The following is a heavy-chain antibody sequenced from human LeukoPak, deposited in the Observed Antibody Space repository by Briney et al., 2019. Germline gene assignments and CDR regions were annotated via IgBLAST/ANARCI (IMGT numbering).Heavy chain of an antibody. CDR1: GGSFSGYY. Sequence: PSETLSLTCAVYGGSFSGYYWSWIRQPPGKGLEWIGEINHSGSTNYNQSLKSRVTISVDTSKNQFSLKLSSVTAADTAVYYCARGGRNGYSYGYYYYYMDVWGKGTTVTVSS. CDR3: ARGGRNGYSYGYYYYYMDV. V-gene: IGHV4-34*01. J-gene: IGHJ6*03. CDR2: INHSGST. D-gene: IGHD5-18*01.